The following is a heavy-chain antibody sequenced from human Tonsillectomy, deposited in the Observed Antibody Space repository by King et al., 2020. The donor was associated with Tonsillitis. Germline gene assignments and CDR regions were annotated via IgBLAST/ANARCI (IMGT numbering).Heavy chain of an antibody. Sequence: VQLVESGGGVVQPGRSLRLSCAASGFTFSSYGMHWVRQAPGKGLEWVAVISYDGSNKYYADSVKGRFTISRDNSKNTLYLQMNSLRAEDTAVYYCAKDLVGAAHYFDYWGQGTLVTVSS. V-gene: IGHV3-30*18. CDR3: AKDLVGAAHYFDY. D-gene: IGHD1-26*01. CDR1: GFTFSSYG. J-gene: IGHJ4*02. CDR2: ISYDGSNK.